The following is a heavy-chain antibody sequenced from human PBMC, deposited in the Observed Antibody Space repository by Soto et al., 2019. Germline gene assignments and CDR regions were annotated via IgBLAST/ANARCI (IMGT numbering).Heavy chain of an antibody. D-gene: IGHD3-3*01. CDR2: IKSKTDGGTT. CDR3: TTGTIFGVVPSLYYYYGMDV. Sequence: GGSLRLSCAASGFTFSNAWMNWVRQAPGKGLEWVGRIKSKTDGGTTDYAAPVKGRFTISRDDSKSTLYLQMNSLKTEDTAVYYCTTGTIFGVVPSLYYYYGMDVWGQGTTVTVSS. J-gene: IGHJ6*02. V-gene: IGHV3-15*07. CDR1: GFTFSNAW.